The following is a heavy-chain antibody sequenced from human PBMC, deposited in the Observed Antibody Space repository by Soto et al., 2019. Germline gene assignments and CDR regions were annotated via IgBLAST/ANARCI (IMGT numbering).Heavy chain of an antibody. CDR1: GVTFDYFA. CDR2: ITWNSRVL. D-gene: IGHD3-3*01. CDR3: AKGRYDFWSPYYFDS. Sequence: LRLSCVGTGVTFDYFAMNWVRHAPGKGLEWVSGITWNSRVLAYADSVKGRFTISRDNARNSLYLQMDSLRDEDTALYYCAKGRYDFWSPYYFDSWGQGTMVTVSS. J-gene: IGHJ4*02. V-gene: IGHV3-9*01.